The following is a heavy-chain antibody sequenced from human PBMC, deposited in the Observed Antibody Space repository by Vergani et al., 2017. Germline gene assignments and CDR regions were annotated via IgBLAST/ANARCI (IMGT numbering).Heavy chain of an antibody. Sequence: QVQLVQSGAEVKKPGASVKVSCKASGYTFTSYDINWVRQATGQGLEWMGWMNAGNGNTKYSQKFQGRVTITRDTSASTAYMELSSLRSEDTAVYYCARDLRLWFGELDAFDIWGQGTMVTVSS. CDR1: GYTFTSYD. CDR2: MNAGNGNT. CDR3: ARDLRLWFGELDAFDI. V-gene: IGHV1-3*01. J-gene: IGHJ3*02. D-gene: IGHD3-10*01.